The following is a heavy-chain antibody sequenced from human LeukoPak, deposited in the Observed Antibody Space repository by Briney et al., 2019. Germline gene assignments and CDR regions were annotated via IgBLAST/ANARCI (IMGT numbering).Heavy chain of an antibody. CDR1: GFTFSSYW. Sequence: GGSLRLPCAASGFTFSSYWMSWVRQAPGKGLEWVANIKQDGSEKYYVDSVKGRFTISRDNAKNTLYLQMNSLRIEDTAVYYCAKGLLSNSQRGYFDCWGQGALVSVSS. CDR2: IKQDGSEK. CDR3: AKGLLSNSQRGYFDC. J-gene: IGHJ4*02. V-gene: IGHV3-7*02. D-gene: IGHD1-26*01.